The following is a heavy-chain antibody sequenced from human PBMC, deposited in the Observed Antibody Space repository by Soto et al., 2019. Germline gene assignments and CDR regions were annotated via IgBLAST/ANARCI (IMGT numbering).Heavy chain of an antibody. CDR2: INAYNGNT. V-gene: IGHV1-3*01. CDR3: ARGEQWLPTRYFDY. D-gene: IGHD6-19*01. J-gene: IGHJ4*02. CDR1: GYTFTNYA. Sequence: ASVKVSCKASGYTFTNYAVHWVRQAPGQRLEWMGWINAYNGNTNYAQKLQGRVTMTTDTSTSTAYMELSRLRSDDTAVYYCARGEQWLPTRYFDYWGQGTLVTVSS.